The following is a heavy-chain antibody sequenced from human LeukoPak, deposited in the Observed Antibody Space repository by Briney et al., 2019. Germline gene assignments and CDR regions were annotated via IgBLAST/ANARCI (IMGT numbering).Heavy chain of an antibody. V-gene: IGHV4-34*01. J-gene: IGHJ4*02. Sequence: PSETLSLTCAVYGGSFSGYYWSWIRQPPGKGLEWIGEINHSGSTNYNSSLKSRVTISVDTSKNQFSLKLSSVTAADTAAYYCARGPDSSGWDPNFDYWGQGTLVTVSS. CDR1: GGSFSGYY. CDR2: INHSGST. D-gene: IGHD6-19*01. CDR3: ARGPDSSGWDPNFDY.